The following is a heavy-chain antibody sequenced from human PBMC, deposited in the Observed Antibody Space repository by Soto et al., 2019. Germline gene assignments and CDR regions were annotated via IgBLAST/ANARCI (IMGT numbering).Heavy chain of an antibody. J-gene: IGHJ4*02. V-gene: IGHV1-46*01. Sequence: SGKVSCNSSVYPFTRYYMHWVRQAPGQGLEWMGIINPSGGSTSYAQKFQGRVTMTRDTSTSTVYMELSGLRSEDTAVYYCERGGIRWLQFHYFDYWGQGTLVTVSS. CDR2: INPSGGST. CDR1: VYPFTRYY. CDR3: ERGGIRWLQFHYFDY. D-gene: IGHD5-12*01.